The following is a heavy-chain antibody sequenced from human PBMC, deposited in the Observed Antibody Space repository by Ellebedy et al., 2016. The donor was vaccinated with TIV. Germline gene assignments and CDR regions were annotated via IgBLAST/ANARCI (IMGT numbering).Heavy chain of an antibody. CDR3: ARQYCSSTSCYEGGDWFDP. V-gene: IGHV4-39*01. J-gene: IGHJ5*02. CDR1: GGSISSSSYY. CDR2: IYYSGST. D-gene: IGHD2-2*01. Sequence: SETLSLXCTVSGGSISSSSYYWGWIRQPPGKGLEWIGSIYYSGSTYYNPSLKSRVTISVDTSKNQFSLKLSSVTAADTAVYYCARQYCSSTSCYEGGDWFDPWGQGTLVTVSS.